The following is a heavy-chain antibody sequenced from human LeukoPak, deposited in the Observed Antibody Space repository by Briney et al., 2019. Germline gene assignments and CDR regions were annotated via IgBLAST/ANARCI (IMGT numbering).Heavy chain of an antibody. V-gene: IGHV2-5*02. CDR2: IYWDDDR. CDR3: AHRKNYYDSSVFDN. CDR1: GFSLNTRGVG. D-gene: IGHD3-22*01. Sequence: SGLTLVNPTQTLTLTCTFSGFSLNTRGVGVGWIRQPPGRALEWLALIYWDDDRRYSPSLKSRLTITKDTSKNQVVLTMTNMDPVDTATYFCAHRKNYYDSSVFDNWGQGTLVTVSS. J-gene: IGHJ4*02.